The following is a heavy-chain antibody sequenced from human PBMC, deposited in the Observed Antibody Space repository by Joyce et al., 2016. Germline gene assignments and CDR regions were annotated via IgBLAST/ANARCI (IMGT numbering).Heavy chain of an antibody. CDR1: GLTLRNYG. V-gene: IGHV3-30*18. CDR2: ISYDGVDK. D-gene: IGHD6-25*01. J-gene: IGHJ4*02. Sequence: QVQLVESGGGVVQPGRSLRLSCTASGLTLRNYGVHWVRQAPGKGLEWVAVISYDGVDKYYSDSVKGRFTISRDNSRDTLFLEMNSLRAEDTAVYYCAKILTAGYSSGWFLDYWGQGTLVTVSS. CDR3: AKILTAGYSSGWFLDY.